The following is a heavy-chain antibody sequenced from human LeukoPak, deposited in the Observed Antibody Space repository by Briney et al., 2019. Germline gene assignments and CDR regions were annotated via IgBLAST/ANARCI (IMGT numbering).Heavy chain of an antibody. CDR1: RGSISSSSYY. D-gene: IGHD2-15*01. J-gene: IGHJ3*02. Sequence: SETLSLTCTASRGSISSSSYYWGWIRQPPGKGLEWIGEINHSGSTNYNPSLKSRVTISVDTSKNQFSLKLSSVTAADTAVYYCARAEDLDAFDIWGQGTMVTVSS. CDR3: ARAEDLDAFDI. CDR2: INHSGST. V-gene: IGHV4-39*07.